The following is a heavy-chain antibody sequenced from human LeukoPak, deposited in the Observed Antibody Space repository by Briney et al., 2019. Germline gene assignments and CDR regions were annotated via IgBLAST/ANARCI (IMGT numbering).Heavy chain of an antibody. CDR3: ARGGYDFWSGYYTGDYYYYMDV. V-gene: IGHV3-53*01. J-gene: IGHJ6*03. Sequence: GGSLRLSCAASGFTVSSNYMSWVRQAPGKGLEWVSVIYSGGSTYYADSVKGRFTISRDNAKNSLYLQMNSLRAEDTAVYYCARGGYDFWSGYYTGDYYYYMDVWGKGTTVTVSS. CDR2: IYSGGST. CDR1: GFTVSSNY. D-gene: IGHD3-3*01.